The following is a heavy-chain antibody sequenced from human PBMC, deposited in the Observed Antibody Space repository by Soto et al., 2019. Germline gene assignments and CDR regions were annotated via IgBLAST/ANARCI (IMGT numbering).Heavy chain of an antibody. J-gene: IGHJ6*02. D-gene: IGHD3-3*01. Sequence: QVQLQESGPGLVKPSGTLSLTCAVSGGSISSSNWWSWVRQPPGKGLEWIGEIYHSGSTNYNPPLKSRLTISVYKSKSQLSLKLSSVAAADTAVYYCASLVGYDFWRGYPYYGMDVWGQGTTVTVSS. CDR1: GGSISSSNW. CDR2: IYHSGST. CDR3: ASLVGYDFWRGYPYYGMDV. V-gene: IGHV4-4*02.